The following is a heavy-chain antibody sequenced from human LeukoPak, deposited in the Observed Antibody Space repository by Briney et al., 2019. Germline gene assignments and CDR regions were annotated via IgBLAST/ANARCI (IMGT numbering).Heavy chain of an antibody. J-gene: IGHJ4*02. CDR2: IYTSEST. CDR1: GGSISSSNYY. D-gene: IGHD6-13*01. Sequence: PSESLSLTCSVAGGSISSSNYYWSWIRQPAGKGLEWIGRIYTSESTNYNPSLKRRVTISVDASKNQFSLKLSSVTAADTAVYYCARSRLAAVETYDYWGQGTLVTVSS. V-gene: IGHV4-61*02. CDR3: ARSRLAAVETYDY.